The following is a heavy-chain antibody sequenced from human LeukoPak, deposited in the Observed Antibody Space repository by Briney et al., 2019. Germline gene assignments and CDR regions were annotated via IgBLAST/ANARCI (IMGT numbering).Heavy chain of an antibody. CDR1: GFTFNRYA. Sequence: GGSLRLSCAASGFTFNRYAMNWVRQAAGKALEWVSTISDSGDQTYSADSVKGRFTSSRDNPNNTLYLQMNSLRPGDTAVYYRARLKYTSSYYTWFDPWGQGTLVTVSS. V-gene: IGHV3-23*01. CDR3: ARLKYTSSYYTWFDP. D-gene: IGHD6-13*01. J-gene: IGHJ5*02. CDR2: ISDSGDQT.